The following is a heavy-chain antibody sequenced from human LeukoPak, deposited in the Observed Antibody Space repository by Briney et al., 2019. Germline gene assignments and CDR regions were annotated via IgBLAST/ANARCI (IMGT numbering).Heavy chain of an antibody. Sequence: GGSLRLSCAASGIIFNIYSTNWVRQTPGKGLEWVSSITSTGNSIYYADSVKGRFTVSRDNAKNSLYLQMNSLRAEDTAVYYCARGVKGTVPTLWDGMDVWGQGTAVTVSS. V-gene: IGHV3-21*01. CDR3: ARGVKGTVPTLWDGMDV. CDR1: GIIFNIYS. J-gene: IGHJ6*02. D-gene: IGHD1-1*01. CDR2: ITSTGNSI.